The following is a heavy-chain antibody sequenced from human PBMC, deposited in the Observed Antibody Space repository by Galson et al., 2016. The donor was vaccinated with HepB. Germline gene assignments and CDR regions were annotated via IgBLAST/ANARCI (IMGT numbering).Heavy chain of an antibody. J-gene: IGHJ4*02. D-gene: IGHD5-24*01. CDR1: GFTFSTYS. CDR2: ISSGSSTI. CDR3: GRDQFSQAWLDH. V-gene: IGHV3-48*01. Sequence: SLRLSCAASGFTFSTYSMKWVRQAPGKGLEWVAYISSGSSTIHYADSVKGRFTISRDNAKNSLYLQMNSLRAEDTAVYYCGRDQFSQAWLDHWGQGTLVTVSS.